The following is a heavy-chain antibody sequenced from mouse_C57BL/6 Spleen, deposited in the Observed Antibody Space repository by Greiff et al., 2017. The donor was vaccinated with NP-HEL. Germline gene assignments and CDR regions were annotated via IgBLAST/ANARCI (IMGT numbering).Heavy chain of an antibody. CDR3: ARSGVTTRFAY. CDR2: IDPEDGDT. V-gene: IGHV14-2*01. D-gene: IGHD2-2*01. Sequence: VQLQQSGAELVKPGASVKLSCTASGFNFKDYYMHWVKQRTEQGLEWIGRIDPEDGDTKYAPKFQGKATITADTSSNTAYMQLSSLTSEDTAVYYCARSGVTTRFAYWGQGTLVTVSA. J-gene: IGHJ3*01. CDR1: GFNFKDYY.